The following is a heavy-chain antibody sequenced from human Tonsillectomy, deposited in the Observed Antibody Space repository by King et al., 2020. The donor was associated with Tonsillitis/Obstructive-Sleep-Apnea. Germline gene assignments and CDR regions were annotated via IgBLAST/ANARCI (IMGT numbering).Heavy chain of an antibody. D-gene: IGHD2-2*01. J-gene: IGHJ4*02. CDR2: IYWDDDK. CDR3: AHGYEGYCSSTSCSPFDY. V-gene: IGHV2-5*02. Sequence: ITLKESGPTLVKPTQTLTLTCTFSGFSLSTSGVGVGWIRQPPGKALEWLALIYWDDDKRYSPSLKSRLTITKDTPKNQVVLTMTNMDPVDTATYYCAHGYEGYCSSTSCSPFDYWGQGTLVTVSS. CDR1: GFSLSTSGVG.